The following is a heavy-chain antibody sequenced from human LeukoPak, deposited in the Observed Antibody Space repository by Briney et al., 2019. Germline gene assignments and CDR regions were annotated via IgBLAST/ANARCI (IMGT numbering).Heavy chain of an antibody. CDR3: ARSYITMVRGVIIKGRYNWFDP. CDR2: ISAYNGNT. Sequence: GASVKVSCKASVYTFTRYGISWVRQAPGQGLEWMGWISAYNGNTNYAQKLQGRVTMTTDTSTSTAYMELRSLRSDDTAVYYCARSYITMVRGVIIKGRYNWFDPWGQGTLVTVSS. CDR1: VYTFTRYG. J-gene: IGHJ5*02. V-gene: IGHV1-18*04. D-gene: IGHD3-10*01.